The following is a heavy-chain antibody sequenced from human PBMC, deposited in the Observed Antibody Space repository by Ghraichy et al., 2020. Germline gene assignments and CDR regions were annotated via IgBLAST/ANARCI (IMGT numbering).Heavy chain of an antibody. CDR1: GFTFSNSA. D-gene: IGHD2-21*02. Sequence: GGSLGLSCAASGFTFSNSAMTWVRQAPGKGLEWVSSISNGGSTSDYADSVKGRFTISRDNAKNTLYLQMNSVRAEDTALYYCAKKSPAYCGADCYLDFWGQGTLVTVSA. CDR3: AKKSPAYCGADCYLDF. V-gene: IGHV3-23*01. J-gene: IGHJ4*02. CDR2: ISNGGSTS.